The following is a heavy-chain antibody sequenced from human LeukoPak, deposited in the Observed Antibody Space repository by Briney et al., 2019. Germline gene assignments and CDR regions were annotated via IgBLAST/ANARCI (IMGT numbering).Heavy chain of an antibody. CDR1: GFTFSSYG. Sequence: PGGSLRLSCAASGFTFSSYGMHWVRQAPGKGLEWVAVIWYDGSNKYYADFVKGRFSISRDNAKNTLYLQMNSLRVEDTAVYYCARGRPHGNDYWGQGTLVTVSS. V-gene: IGHV3-33*01. D-gene: IGHD4-23*01. CDR2: IWYDGSNK. CDR3: ARGRPHGNDY. J-gene: IGHJ4*02.